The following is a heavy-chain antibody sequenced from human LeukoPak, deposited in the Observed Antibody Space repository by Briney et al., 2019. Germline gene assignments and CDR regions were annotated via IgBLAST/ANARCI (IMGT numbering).Heavy chain of an antibody. Sequence: GGSLRLSCAASGFTFSTYAMHWVRQAPGKGLEYVSAISTNGDGTYYANSVRGRFTISRDNSKNTLYLRLGSLRAEDTAVYYCARGEWSSSPFDYWGQGTLVTVSS. D-gene: IGHD6-6*01. CDR1: GFTFSTYA. CDR3: ARGEWSSSPFDY. V-gene: IGHV3-64*01. CDR2: ISTNGDGT. J-gene: IGHJ4*02.